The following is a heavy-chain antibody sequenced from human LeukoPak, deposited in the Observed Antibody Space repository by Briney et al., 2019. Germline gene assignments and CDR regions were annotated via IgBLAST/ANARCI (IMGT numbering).Heavy chain of an antibody. Sequence: SETLSLTCAVYGGSFSGYYWSWIRQPPGKGLEWIGEINHSGSINYNPSLKSRVTISVDTSKNQFSLKLSSVTAADTAVYYCARGEEYSGSSFWFDPWGQGTRVTVSS. CDR2: INHSGSI. D-gene: IGHD6-6*01. J-gene: IGHJ5*02. CDR1: GGSFSGYY. CDR3: ARGEEYSGSSFWFDP. V-gene: IGHV4-34*01.